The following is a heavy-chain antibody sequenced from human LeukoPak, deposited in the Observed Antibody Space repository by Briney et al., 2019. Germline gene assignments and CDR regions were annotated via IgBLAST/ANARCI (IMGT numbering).Heavy chain of an antibody. J-gene: IGHJ1*01. V-gene: IGHV4-59*08. CDR3: ASTGYCSGGNCYAEFFQH. CDR2: IYYSGST. D-gene: IGHD2-15*01. Sequence: SGTLSLTCTVSGGSISSYYWSWIRQPPGKGLEWIGYIYYSGSTNYNPSLKSRVSMSVDMSKNQFSLKLSSVTAADTAVYYCASTGYCSGGNCYAEFFQHWGQGTLVSVSS. CDR1: GGSISSYY.